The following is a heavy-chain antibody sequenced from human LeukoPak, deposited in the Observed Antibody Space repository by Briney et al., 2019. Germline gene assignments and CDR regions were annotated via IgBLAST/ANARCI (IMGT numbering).Heavy chain of an antibody. CDR2: INPSGGST. Sequence: ASVKVSCKASGYTFTSYYMHWVRQAPGQGLEWMGIINPSGGSTSYAQKFRGRVTMTRDTSTSTVYMELSSLRSEDTAVYYCARAIEREDFDYWGQGTLVTVSS. D-gene: IGHD5-24*01. V-gene: IGHV1-46*01. CDR1: GYTFTSYY. J-gene: IGHJ4*02. CDR3: ARAIEREDFDY.